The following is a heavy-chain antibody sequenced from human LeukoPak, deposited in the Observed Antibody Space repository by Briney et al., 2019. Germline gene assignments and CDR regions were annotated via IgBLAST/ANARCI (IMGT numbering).Heavy chain of an antibody. Sequence: ASETLSLTCTVSGGSISTSSYYWGRIRQPPGKGLECIGNIYYSGSTYYNPSLKSRVTISVDTSKNQFSLKLSSVTAADTAVYYCARDKSGYDYYLYYYYYMDVWGKGTTVTVSS. CDR1: GGSISTSSYY. CDR2: IYYSGST. CDR3: ARDKSGYDYYLYYYYYMDV. J-gene: IGHJ6*03. V-gene: IGHV4-39*07. D-gene: IGHD5-12*01.